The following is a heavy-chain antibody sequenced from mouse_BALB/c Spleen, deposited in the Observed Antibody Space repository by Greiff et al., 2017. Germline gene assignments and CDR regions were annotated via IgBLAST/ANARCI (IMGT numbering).Heavy chain of an antibody. J-gene: IGHJ2*01. CDR2: ISYDGSN. Sequence: EVKLVESGPGLVKPSQSLSLTCSVTGYSITSGYYWNWIRQFPGNKLEWMGYISYDGSNNYNPSLKNRISITRDTSKNQFFLKLNSVTTEDTATYYCARDDDYDGSRFDYWGQGTTLTVSS. CDR1: GYSITSGYY. V-gene: IGHV3-6*02. D-gene: IGHD2-4*01. CDR3: ARDDDYDGSRFDY.